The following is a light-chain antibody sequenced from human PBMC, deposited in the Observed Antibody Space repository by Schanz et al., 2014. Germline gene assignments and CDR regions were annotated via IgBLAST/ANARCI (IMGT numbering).Light chain of an antibody. J-gene: IGKJ1*01. CDR2: GAS. CDR3: QQYGSSRWT. Sequence: IVLTQSPGTLSLSPGERATLSCRASQSVSSAYVAWYQQKVGQAPRLLLYGASTRATGIPDRFSGSGSGTEFTLTVSRLEPEDFAVYYCQQYGSSRWTFGQGTKVEIK. V-gene: IGKV3-20*01. CDR1: QSVSSAY.